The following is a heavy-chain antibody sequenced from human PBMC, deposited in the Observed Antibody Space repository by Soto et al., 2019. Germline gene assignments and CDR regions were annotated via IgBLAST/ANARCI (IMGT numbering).Heavy chain of an antibody. Sequence: SETLSLTCAVSGGSISSGGYSWSWIRQPPGKGLEWIGYIYHSGSTYYNPSLKSRVTISVDRSKNQFSLKLSSVTAADTAVYYCARDLHYYGMDVWGQGTTVTASS. CDR3: ARDLHYYGMDV. J-gene: IGHJ6*02. V-gene: IGHV4-30-2*01. CDR1: GGSISSGGYS. CDR2: IYHSGST.